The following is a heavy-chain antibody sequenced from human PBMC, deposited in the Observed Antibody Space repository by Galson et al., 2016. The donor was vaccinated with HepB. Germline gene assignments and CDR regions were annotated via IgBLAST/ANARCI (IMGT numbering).Heavy chain of an antibody. D-gene: IGHD3-9*01. Sequence: SVKVSCKASGYTFSTYAISWVRQAPGQGLEWMGWISAYNGNTNYAQKFQGRVTMTTDTSTSTAYMELTSLRFDDTAVYYCAREGVRTYYDILTGSLYFDYWGQGTLVTVSS. J-gene: IGHJ4*02. CDR3: AREGVRTYYDILTGSLYFDY. CDR2: ISAYNGNT. CDR1: GYTFSTYA. V-gene: IGHV1-18*01.